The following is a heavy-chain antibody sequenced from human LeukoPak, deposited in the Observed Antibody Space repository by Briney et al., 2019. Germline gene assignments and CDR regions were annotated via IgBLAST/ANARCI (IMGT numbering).Heavy chain of an antibody. D-gene: IGHD4-17*01. CDR2: ISSSSTNI. V-gene: IGHV3-48*04. CDR1: GFTFTSYG. CDR3: ASGDYGDYLAAFDI. J-gene: IGHJ3*02. Sequence: PGGSLRLSCATSGFTFTSYGMNWVRQAPGKGLEWVSYISSSSTNIYYTGSVKGRFTISRDNAKNSLYLQMNSLRVDDTAVYYCASGDYGDYLAAFDIWGQGTKVAVS.